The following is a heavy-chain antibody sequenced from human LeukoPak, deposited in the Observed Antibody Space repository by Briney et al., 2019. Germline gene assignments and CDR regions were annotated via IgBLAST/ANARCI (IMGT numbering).Heavy chain of an antibody. D-gene: IGHD4-17*01. Sequence: GGSLRLSCAASGFTFSSYAMSWVRQAPGKGLEWVSAISGSGGNTYYADSVKGRSTISRDNSKNTLYLQMDSLRAEDTAVYYCAKEIYGDYPSFDYWGQGTLVTVSS. CDR2: ISGSGGNT. CDR3: AKEIYGDYPSFDY. V-gene: IGHV3-23*01. J-gene: IGHJ4*02. CDR1: GFTFSSYA.